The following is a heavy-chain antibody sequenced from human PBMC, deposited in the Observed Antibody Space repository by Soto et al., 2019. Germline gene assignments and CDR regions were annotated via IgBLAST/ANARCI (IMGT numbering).Heavy chain of an antibody. CDR1: GYTFTSYD. V-gene: IGHV1-8*01. CDR3: ARAVPSRLTIFGVVISQYYYYYGMDV. Sequence: EASVKVSCKASGYTFTSYDINWVRQATGQGLEWMGWMNPNSGNTGYAQKFQGRVTMTRNTSISTAYMELSSLRSEDTAVYYCARAVPSRLTIFGVVISQYYYYYGMDVWGQGTTVTVSS. CDR2: MNPNSGNT. D-gene: IGHD3-3*01. J-gene: IGHJ6*02.